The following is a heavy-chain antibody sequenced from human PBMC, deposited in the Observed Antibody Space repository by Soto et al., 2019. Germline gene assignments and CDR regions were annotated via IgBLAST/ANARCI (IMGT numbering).Heavy chain of an antibody. J-gene: IGHJ5*02. Sequence: QLQLQESGSGLVKPSQTLSLTCAVSGGSISSGGYSWSWLRQPPGKGLEWFGYIYHSGSTYYNPSLKSGVTISVDRSKNKSSLKLSSVTAADTAVYYCARGQGDSSARVGWFDPWGQGTLVTVSS. CDR2: IYHSGST. CDR3: ARGQGDSSARVGWFDP. D-gene: IGHD3-22*01. V-gene: IGHV4-30-2*01. CDR1: GGSISSGGYS.